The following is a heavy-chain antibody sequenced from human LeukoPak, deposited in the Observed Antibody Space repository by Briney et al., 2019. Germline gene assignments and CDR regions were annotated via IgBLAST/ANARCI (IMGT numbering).Heavy chain of an antibody. J-gene: IGHJ4*02. CDR1: GFTFSSYW. V-gene: IGHV3-7*03. D-gene: IGHD5-12*01. CDR3: AREAGYSGYEYFDY. Sequence: GGSLRLSCAASGFTFSSYWMSWVRQAPGKGLEWVANIKQDGSEKYYVDSVKGRFTISRDNAKNSLYLQMNSLRAEDTAVYYCAREAGYSGYEYFDYWGQGTLVTVSS. CDR2: IKQDGSEK.